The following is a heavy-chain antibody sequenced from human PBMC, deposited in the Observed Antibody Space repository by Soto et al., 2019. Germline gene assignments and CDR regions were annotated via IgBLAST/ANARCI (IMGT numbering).Heavy chain of an antibody. V-gene: IGHV4-38-2*02. CDR2: IYHGGTT. Sequence: SETLSLTCTVSGYSISSGSYGAWIRQPPGKGPEWIASIYHGGTTFYNPSLKSRITISVDTSNNQFSLKLTSVTAADTAVYYCARVHVMVVAGSTFDYWGHGTLVTVSS. CDR1: GYSISSGSY. CDR3: ARVHVMVVAGSTFDY. D-gene: IGHD6-19*01. J-gene: IGHJ4*01.